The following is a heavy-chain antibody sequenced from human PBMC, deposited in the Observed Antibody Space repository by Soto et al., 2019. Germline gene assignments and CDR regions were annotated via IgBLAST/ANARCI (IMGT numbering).Heavy chain of an antibody. Sequence: PGGSLRLSCAASGFTFSSYAMHWVRQAPGKGLEWVAVISYDGGNKYYADSVKGRFTISRDNSKNTLYLQMNSLRAEDTAVYYCARSKHPRMATPPDDAFDIWGQGTMVTVSS. D-gene: IGHD5-12*01. CDR3: ARSKHPRMATPPDDAFDI. V-gene: IGHV3-30-3*01. J-gene: IGHJ3*02. CDR2: ISYDGGNK. CDR1: GFTFSSYA.